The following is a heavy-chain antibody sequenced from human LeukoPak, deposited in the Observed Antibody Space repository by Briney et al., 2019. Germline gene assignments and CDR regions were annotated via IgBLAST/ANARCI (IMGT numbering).Heavy chain of an antibody. CDR3: TRDKGILTGYYQENDAFDI. Sequence: PGGSLRLSCAASGFTFSNSAMTWVRQAPGKGLEWVGFIRSKAYGGTTEYAASVKGRFTISRDDSKSIAYLQMNSLKTEDTAVYYCTRDKGILTGYYQENDAFDIWGQGTMVTVSS. CDR1: GFTFSNSA. CDR2: IRSKAYGGTT. V-gene: IGHV3-49*04. D-gene: IGHD3-9*01. J-gene: IGHJ3*02.